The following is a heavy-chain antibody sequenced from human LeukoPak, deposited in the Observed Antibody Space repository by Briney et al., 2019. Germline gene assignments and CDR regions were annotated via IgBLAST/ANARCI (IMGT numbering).Heavy chain of an antibody. V-gene: IGHV6-1*01. CDR2: TYYRSKWYN. Sequence: SQTLSLTCAISGDSVSSNSAAWSWIRQSPSRGLEWLGRTYYRSKWYNDYAVSVKSRITINPDTSKNQFSLQLNSVTPEDTAVYYCARDQDLWFGELLSPNFDYWGQGTLVTVSS. CDR3: ARDQDLWFGELLSPNFDY. CDR1: GDSVSSNSAA. D-gene: IGHD3-10*01. J-gene: IGHJ4*02.